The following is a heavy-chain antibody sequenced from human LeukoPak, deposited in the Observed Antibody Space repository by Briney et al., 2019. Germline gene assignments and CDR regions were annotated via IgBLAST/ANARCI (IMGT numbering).Heavy chain of an antibody. Sequence: PSETLSLTCAVYGESFSGYYWSWIRQPPGKGLEWIGEINHSGSTNYNPSLKSRVTISVDTSKNQFSLKLSSVTAADTAVYYCARGLGNRITMIVVVKSGAFDIWGQGTMVTVSS. CDR1: GESFSGYY. CDR3: ARGLGNRITMIVVVKSGAFDI. J-gene: IGHJ3*02. D-gene: IGHD3-22*01. CDR2: INHSGST. V-gene: IGHV4-34*01.